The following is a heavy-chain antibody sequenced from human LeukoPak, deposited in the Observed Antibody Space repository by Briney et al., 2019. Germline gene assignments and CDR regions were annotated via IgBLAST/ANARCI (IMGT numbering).Heavy chain of an antibody. V-gene: IGHV3-53*01. CDR2: INSGGST. Sequence: GGSLRLSCAASGFTVSSNYMSWVRQAPGKGLEWVSVINSGGSTYYAESVKGRFTTSRDNSKNTLYLQMNSLRAEDTAVYYCARHGRGWYMNDYWGQGTLVTVSS. CDR3: ARHGRGWYMNDY. CDR1: GFTVSSNY. D-gene: IGHD6-19*01. J-gene: IGHJ4*02.